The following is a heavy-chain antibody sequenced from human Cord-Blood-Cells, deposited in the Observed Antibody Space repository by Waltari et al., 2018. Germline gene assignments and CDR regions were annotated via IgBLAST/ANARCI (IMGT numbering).Heavy chain of an antibody. CDR1: GFPFSSYS. Sequence: EVQLVESGGGLVHPGGSLRLSCAASGFPFSSYSMNWVRQAPGKGLEWVSYISSSSSTIYYADSVKGRVTISRDNAKNSLYRQMNSLRDEDTAVYYCAREAAFDIWGQGTMVTVSS. V-gene: IGHV3-48*02. CDR3: AREAAFDI. CDR2: ISSSSSTI. J-gene: IGHJ3*02.